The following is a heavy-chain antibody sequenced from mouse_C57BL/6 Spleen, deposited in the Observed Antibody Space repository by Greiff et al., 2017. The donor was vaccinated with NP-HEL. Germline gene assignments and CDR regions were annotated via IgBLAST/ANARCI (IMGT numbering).Heavy chain of an antibody. J-gene: IGHJ1*03. V-gene: IGHV6-3*01. CDR1: GFTFSNYW. D-gene: IGHD1-1*01. CDR2: IRLKSDNYAT. CDR3: TGITTVVAWYFDV. Sequence: EVQLQESGGGLVQPGGSMKLSCVASGFTFSNYWMNWVRQSPEKGLEWVAQIRLKSDNYATHYAESVKGRFTISRDDSKSGVYLQMNNLRAEDTGIYYCTGITTVVAWYFDVWGTGTTVTVSS.